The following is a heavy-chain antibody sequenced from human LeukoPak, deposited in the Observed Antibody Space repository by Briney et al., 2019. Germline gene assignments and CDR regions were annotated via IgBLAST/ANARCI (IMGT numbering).Heavy chain of an antibody. J-gene: IGHJ4*02. V-gene: IGHV4-4*02. CDR2: IYHSGST. Sequence: SGTLSLTCAVSGGSISSSNWWSWVRQPPGKGLEWIGEIYHSGSTNYNPSLKSRVTISVDKSKNQFSLKLSSVTAADTAVYYCARHVESLGSGFPFDYWGQGTLVTVSS. CDR3: ARHVESLGSGFPFDY. D-gene: IGHD3-10*02. CDR1: GGSISSSNW.